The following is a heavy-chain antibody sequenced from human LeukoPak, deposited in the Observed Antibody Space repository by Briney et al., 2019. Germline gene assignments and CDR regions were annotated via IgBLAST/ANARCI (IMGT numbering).Heavy chain of an antibody. CDR1: GFTFNNYA. D-gene: IGHD4-4*01. CDR3: VRTDYSTGPYDH. J-gene: IGHJ4*02. CDR2: ISGNTITT. Sequence: PGGSLRLSCAASGFTFNNYAMNWVRQAPGKGLEWVSAISGNTITTFYADSVKGRFSISRDNSRNTLYLQMNSLRAEDTAVYYCVRTDYSTGPYDHWDQGTLVTVSS. V-gene: IGHV3-23*01.